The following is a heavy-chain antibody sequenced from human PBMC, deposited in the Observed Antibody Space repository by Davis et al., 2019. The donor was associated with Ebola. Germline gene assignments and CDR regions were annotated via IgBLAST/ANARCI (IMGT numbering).Heavy chain of an antibody. CDR3: ARDWTTDADDGYIFGY. CDR1: GFTFTSYA. D-gene: IGHD4-11*01. V-gene: IGHV7-4-1*02. CDR2: INTNTGKA. Sequence: GESLKISCAASGFTFTSYAMNWVRQAPGQGLEWMGWINTNTGKATYAQSFTGRFVFSLDTSVSTAYLQISSLKAEDTAVYYCARDWTTDADDGYIFGYWGQGTLVTVSS. J-gene: IGHJ4*02.